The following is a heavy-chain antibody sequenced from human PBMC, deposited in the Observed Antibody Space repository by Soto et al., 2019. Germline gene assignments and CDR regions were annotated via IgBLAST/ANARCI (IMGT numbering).Heavy chain of an antibody. V-gene: IGHV6-1*01. CDR1: VDSVSSNSAA. CDR2: TYYRSKWYN. Sequence: SQTLSLTCAISVDSVSSNSAAWNWIRQSPSRGLEWLGRTYYRSKWYNDYAVSVKSRITINPDTSKNQFSLQLNSVTPEDTAVYYCARDLWDILDYYYYMDVWGKGTTVTVSS. CDR3: ARDLWDILDYYYYMDV. J-gene: IGHJ6*03. D-gene: IGHD2-15*01.